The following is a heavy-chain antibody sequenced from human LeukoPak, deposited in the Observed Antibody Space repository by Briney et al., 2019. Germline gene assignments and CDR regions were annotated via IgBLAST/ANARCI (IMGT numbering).Heavy chain of an antibody. D-gene: IGHD2-2*01. J-gene: IGHJ4*02. CDR1: GFTFSSYG. CDR2: ISYDGSSK. CDR3: ATAAAPFDF. V-gene: IGHV3-30*03. Sequence: PGGSLRLSCAASGFTFSSYGMHWVRQAPLKGLEWVAVISYDGSSKNYADSVKGRFTISRDNSKNTLYLQMNSLRAEDTAVYYCATAAAPFDFWGQGTLVTVSS.